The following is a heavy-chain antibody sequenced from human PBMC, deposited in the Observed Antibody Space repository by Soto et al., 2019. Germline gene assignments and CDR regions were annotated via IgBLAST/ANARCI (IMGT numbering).Heavy chain of an antibody. D-gene: IGHD3-22*01. V-gene: IGHV4-4*02. CDR2: IYHDGTT. CDR1: GGSITSRNW. CDR3: ASSAYPYGIDV. J-gene: IGHJ6*02. Sequence: SETLSLTCAVSGGSITSRNWWSWVRQPPGKGLEWIGEIYHDGTTNYNPSLKSRVTKSVDKSKNQFSLRLSSVTAADTAVYYCASSAYPYGIDVWGQGTTVTVSS.